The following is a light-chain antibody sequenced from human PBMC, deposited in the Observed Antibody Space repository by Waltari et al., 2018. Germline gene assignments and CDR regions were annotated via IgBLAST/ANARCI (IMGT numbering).Light chain of an antibody. Sequence: DIEMTHSPLSLPVTPGEPTSISCRSSQSLLDSNGYHYLDWSLQKPGPAPLLLIYLGSNRASGVPDRFSGSGSGTDFKLKISRVEAEDVGIYYCMQPLQTPRTFGQGTRLEIK. CDR3: MQPLQTPRT. V-gene: IGKV2-28*01. CDR1: QSLLDSNGYHY. CDR2: LGS. J-gene: IGKJ5*01.